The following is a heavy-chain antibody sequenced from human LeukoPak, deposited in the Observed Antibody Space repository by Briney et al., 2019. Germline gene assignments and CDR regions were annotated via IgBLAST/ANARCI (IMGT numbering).Heavy chain of an antibody. CDR2: IYYSGST. CDR3: ARGTPFYYYGMDV. V-gene: IGHV4-61*08. Sequence: SQTLSLTCTVSGGSISSGDYYWSWIRQPPGKGLEWIGYIYYSGSTNYNPSLKSRVTISVDTSKNQFSLKLSSVTAADTAVYYCARGTPFYYYGMDVWGQGTTVTVSS. CDR1: GGSISSGDYY. J-gene: IGHJ6*02.